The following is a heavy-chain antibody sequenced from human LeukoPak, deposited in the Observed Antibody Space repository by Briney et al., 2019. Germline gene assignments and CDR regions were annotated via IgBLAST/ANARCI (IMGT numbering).Heavy chain of an antibody. CDR3: AKVRYCSGGSCSHSDY. J-gene: IGHJ4*02. Sequence: GGSLRLSCAASGFTFISYAMSWVRQAPGKGLEWVSAISGSGGSTYYADSVKGRFTISRDNSKNTLYLQMNSLRAEDTAVYYCAKVRYCSGGSCSHSDYWGQGTLITVSS. CDR1: GFTFISYA. D-gene: IGHD2-15*01. CDR2: ISGSGGST. V-gene: IGHV3-23*01.